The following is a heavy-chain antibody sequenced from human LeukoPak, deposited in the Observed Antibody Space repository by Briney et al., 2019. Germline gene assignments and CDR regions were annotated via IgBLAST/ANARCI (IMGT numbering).Heavy chain of an antibody. CDR3: AKDRSIGTYYTFDH. CDR2: ISASGVMT. D-gene: IGHD1-26*01. V-gene: IGHV3-23*01. Sequence: GRSLRLSCAASGFTFSSYAMHWVRQAPGKGLEWVSSISASGVMTYYADSVKGRFTVSRDNSKNSLYLQMSSLTAADTAVYYCAKDRSIGTYYTFDHWGQGTLVTVSS. CDR1: GFTFSSYA. J-gene: IGHJ4*02.